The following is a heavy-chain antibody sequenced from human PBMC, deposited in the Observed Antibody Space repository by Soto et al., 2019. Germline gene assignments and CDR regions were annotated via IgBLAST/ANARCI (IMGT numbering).Heavy chain of an antibody. J-gene: IGHJ4*02. Sequence: SETLSLTCTVSGGSISSGGYYWSWIRQHPGKGLEWIGYIYYSGSTYYNPSLKSRVTISVDTSKNQFSLKLSSVTAADTAVYYCARDAGLNCSSTSCYIDYWGQGTLVTVSS. V-gene: IGHV4-31*03. CDR2: IYYSGST. CDR3: ARDAGLNCSSTSCYIDY. CDR1: GGSISSGGYY. D-gene: IGHD2-2*02.